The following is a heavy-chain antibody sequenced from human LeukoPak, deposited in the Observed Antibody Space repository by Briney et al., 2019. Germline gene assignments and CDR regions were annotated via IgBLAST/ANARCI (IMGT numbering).Heavy chain of an antibody. CDR2: LSNSGGST. V-gene: IGHV3-23*01. J-gene: IGHJ4*02. CDR3: AKGSRWGVAGATDY. D-gene: IGHD3-16*01. Sequence: GGFLRLSCAASGFTFSSYAMSWVRQAPEKGLEWVSALSNSGGSTYYADSVKGRFTISRDNSKNTLYLQMNSLRAEDTAVYYCAKGSRWGVAGATDYWGQGTLVTVSS. CDR1: GFTFSSYA.